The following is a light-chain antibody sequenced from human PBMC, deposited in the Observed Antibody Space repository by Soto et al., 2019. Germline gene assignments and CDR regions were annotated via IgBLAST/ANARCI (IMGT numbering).Light chain of an antibody. CDR3: QQRSKWPLT. J-gene: IGKJ4*01. Sequence: EIVLTQSPGTLSLSPGERATLSCRASQSISSNYLAWHQQTPGQAPRLLIYDASNRATGIPARFSGSGSGTDFTLAISSLEPEDFAVYFCQQRSKWPLTFGGGTKVDI. CDR1: QSISSNY. CDR2: DAS. V-gene: IGKV3-11*01.